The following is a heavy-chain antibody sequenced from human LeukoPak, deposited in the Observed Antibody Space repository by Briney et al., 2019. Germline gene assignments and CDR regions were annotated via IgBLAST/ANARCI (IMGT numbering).Heavy chain of an antibody. CDR1: GYSISSGYY. CDR3: ARHDNRCSSTSCSPNFDY. D-gene: IGHD2-2*01. V-gene: IGHV4-38-2*01. Sequence: PSETLSLTCAVSGYSISSGYYWGWIRQPPGKGLEWIGSIYHSGSTYYNPSLKSRVTMSVDTSKNQFSLKLSSVTAADTAVYYCARHDNRCSSTSCSPNFDYWGQGTLVTVSS. J-gene: IGHJ4*02. CDR2: IYHSGST.